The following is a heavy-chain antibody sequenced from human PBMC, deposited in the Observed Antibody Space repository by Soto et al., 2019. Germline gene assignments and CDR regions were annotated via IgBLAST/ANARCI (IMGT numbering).Heavy chain of an antibody. CDR3: ARDHYDILTGYFGYYYYYYMDV. CDR1: GFTFSSYG. V-gene: IGHV3-33*01. D-gene: IGHD3-9*01. J-gene: IGHJ6*03. CDR2: IWYDGSNK. Sequence: GGSLRLSCAASGFTFSSYGMHWVRQAPGKGLEWVAVIWYDGSNKYYADSAKGRFTISRDNSKNTVYLQMNSLRAEDTAVYYCARDHYDILTGYFGYYYYYYMDVWGKGTTVTVSS.